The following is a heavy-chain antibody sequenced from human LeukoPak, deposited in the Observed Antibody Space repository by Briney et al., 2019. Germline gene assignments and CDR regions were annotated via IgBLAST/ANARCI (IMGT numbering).Heavy chain of an antibody. D-gene: IGHD3-10*01. Sequence: SETLSLTCTVSGGSISSYYWSWIRQPPGKGLEWIGFVSDSGTTNYNPPLKSRVTISVDTSKSQFSLKLSSVTAADTAVYYCARAGPYGSGSDISRNDAFDVWGQGTMVTVSS. CDR1: GGSISSYY. CDR2: VSDSGTT. V-gene: IGHV4-59*01. J-gene: IGHJ3*01. CDR3: ARAGPYGSGSDISRNDAFDV.